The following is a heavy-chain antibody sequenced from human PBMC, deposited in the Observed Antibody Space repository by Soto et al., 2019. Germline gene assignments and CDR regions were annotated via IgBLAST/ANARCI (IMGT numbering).Heavy chain of an antibody. CDR2: ISHIGST. J-gene: IGHJ6*02. Sequence: QVQLQESGPGLVKPSETLSLTCTVSGGSISNYYWKWIRQPPGKGLEWIGYISHIGSTNYNPSLKSRVTISLDTSKNQFSLKLSSVTAADTAVYYGARGVAGTSYGMDVWGQGTTVTVSS. V-gene: IGHV4-59*01. CDR3: ARGVAGTSYGMDV. D-gene: IGHD6-19*01. CDR1: GGSISNYY.